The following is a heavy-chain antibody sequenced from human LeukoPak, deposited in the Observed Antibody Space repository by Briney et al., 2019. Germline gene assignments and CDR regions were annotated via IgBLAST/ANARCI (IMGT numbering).Heavy chain of an antibody. Sequence: GGSLRLSCAASGFTFSSYWMSWVRQAPGKGLEWVANIKQDGSEKYYVDSVKGRFTISRDNAKNSLYLQMNSLRVEDTAVFYCARDPGGAKFDYWGQGALVTVSS. J-gene: IGHJ4*02. CDR2: IKQDGSEK. V-gene: IGHV3-7*03. CDR1: GFTFSSYW. CDR3: ARDPGGAKFDY. D-gene: IGHD4/OR15-4a*01.